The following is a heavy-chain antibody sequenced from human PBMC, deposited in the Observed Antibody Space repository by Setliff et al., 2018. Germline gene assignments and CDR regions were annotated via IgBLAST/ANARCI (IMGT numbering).Heavy chain of an antibody. Sequence: SETLSLTCAVSGASLSSGTYYWGWIRQPPGKGLEWIGHINRRGSTNYNSSLKSRVAMSLDVPERQFALKLSSVTAVDAAVYYCAREGRWDYSYPIYWGQGILVTVSS. CDR2: INRRGST. D-gene: IGHD4-4*01. CDR3: AREGRWDYSYPIY. V-gene: IGHV4-39*01. J-gene: IGHJ4*02. CDR1: GASLSSGTYY.